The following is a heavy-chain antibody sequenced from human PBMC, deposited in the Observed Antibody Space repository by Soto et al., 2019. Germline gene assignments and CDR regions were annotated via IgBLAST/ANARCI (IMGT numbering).Heavy chain of an antibody. CDR2: ISGSGDST. CDR3: AKGVPYIAVAGTGYFQH. V-gene: IGHV3-23*01. CDR1: GFTFSSYA. J-gene: IGHJ1*01. D-gene: IGHD6-19*01. Sequence: EVQLLESGGGLVQPGGSLRLSCAASGFTFSSYAMSWVRQAPGKGLEWVSGISGSGDSTYYADSVKGRFTISRDNSKNTLYLQMNSLRAEDTAVYYCAKGVPYIAVAGTGYFQHWGQGTLVTVSS.